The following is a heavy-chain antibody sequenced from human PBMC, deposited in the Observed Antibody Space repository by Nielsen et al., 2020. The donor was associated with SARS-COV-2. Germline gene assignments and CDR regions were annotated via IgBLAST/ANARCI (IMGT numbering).Heavy chain of an antibody. Sequence: GESLKISCRAFGFSFSNYSMNWVRQAPGKGLEWVSYITSTCYTIYFAHSVKGRFTISRDNADNSLYLQMDSLRDEDTDVYYCARDSPSVAARRLYYFDYWGQGTLVTVSS. D-gene: IGHD6-6*01. V-gene: IGHV3-48*02. CDR1: GFSFSNYS. CDR3: ARDSPSVAARRLYYFDY. J-gene: IGHJ4*02. CDR2: ITSTCYTI.